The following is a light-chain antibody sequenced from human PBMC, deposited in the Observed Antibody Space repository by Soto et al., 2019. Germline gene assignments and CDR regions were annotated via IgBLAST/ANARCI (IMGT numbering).Light chain of an antibody. CDR1: QSLTNSF. CDR3: QQYGTSEII. J-gene: IGKJ5*01. Sequence: EIVLTQSPATLSLSPGETATLSCRASQSLTNSFIAWYQQKPGQAPRLLIYDTSSRATGIPDRFSGSGSGTDFTLTISRLEPEDFAVFFCQQYGTSEIIFGQGTRLEIK. V-gene: IGKV3-20*01. CDR2: DTS.